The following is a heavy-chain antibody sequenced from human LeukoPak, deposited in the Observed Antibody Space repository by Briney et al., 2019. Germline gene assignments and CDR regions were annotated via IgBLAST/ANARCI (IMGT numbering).Heavy chain of an antibody. Sequence: ASVKVSCKVSGYTLTELSMHWVRQAPGKGLEWMGGFDPEDGETIYAQKFQGRVTMTEDTSTDTAYMELSSLRSEDTAVYYCAKDMSGWYPQQKPGSAAFDIWGQGTMVTVSS. CDR3: AKDMSGWYPQQKPGSAAFDI. V-gene: IGHV1-24*01. D-gene: IGHD6-19*01. J-gene: IGHJ3*02. CDR2: FDPEDGET. CDR1: GYTLTELS.